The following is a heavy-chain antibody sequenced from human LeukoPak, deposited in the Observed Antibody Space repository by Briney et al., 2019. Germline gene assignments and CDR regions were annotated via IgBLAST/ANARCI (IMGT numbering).Heavy chain of an antibody. CDR2: IYTTGSA. J-gene: IGHJ4*02. V-gene: IGHV4-4*07. CDR3: AKSYGDYTFDY. CDR1: GGSIGTYY. Sequence: SETLSLTCTVSGGSIGTYYWSWIRQPAGKGLEWIGRIYTTGSANYNPSLKSRVTMSLDTSKNQFSLKLSSVTAADTAVYYCAKSYGDYTFDYWGQGTLVTVSS. D-gene: IGHD4-17*01.